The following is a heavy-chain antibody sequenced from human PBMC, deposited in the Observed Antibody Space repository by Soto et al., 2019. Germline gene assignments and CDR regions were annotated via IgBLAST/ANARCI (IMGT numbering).Heavy chain of an antibody. D-gene: IGHD3-22*01. J-gene: IGHJ4*02. CDR2: IIPIFGTA. CDR3: ARNARDSSGYFDY. CDR1: GGTFSSYA. Sequence: SVKVSCWASGGTFSSYASSWVRQAPGQGLEWMGGIIPIFGTANYAQKFQGRVTITADESTSTAYMELSSLRSEDTAVHYCARNARDSSGYFDYLGQGTLVTVSS. V-gene: IGHV1-69*13.